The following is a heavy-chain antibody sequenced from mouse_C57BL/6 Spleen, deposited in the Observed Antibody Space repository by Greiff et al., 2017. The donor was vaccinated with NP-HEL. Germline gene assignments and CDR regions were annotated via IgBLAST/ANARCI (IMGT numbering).Heavy chain of an antibody. Sequence: VQLQQSGAELVMPGASVKLSCKASGYTFTSYWMHWVKQRPGQGLEWIGEIDPSDSYTNYNQKFKGKFTLTVDKSSSTAYMQLSSLTSEDSAVYYCARKWDDSSWFAYWGQGTRVTVSA. CDR2: IDPSDSYT. CDR1: GYTFTSYW. D-gene: IGHD1-3*01. J-gene: IGHJ3*01. V-gene: IGHV1-69*01. CDR3: ARKWDDSSWFAY.